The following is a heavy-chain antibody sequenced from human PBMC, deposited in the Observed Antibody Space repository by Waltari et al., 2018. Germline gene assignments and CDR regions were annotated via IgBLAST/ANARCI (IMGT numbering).Heavy chain of an antibody. V-gene: IGHV3-21*02. CDR1: GFAFSSYH. J-gene: IGHJ4*02. CDR2: ISSSSTYI. CDR3: ASVDSSAFSRSFDY. Sequence: QLVESGGGLVKPGGSLRLSCAASGFAFSSYHRNWVRQAPGKGLWWVSSISSSSTYIYYADSVKGRFTVSRDNAKNALLLQMSSLRVEDTAVYYCASVDSSAFSRSFDYWGLGTLVTVSS. D-gene: IGHD3-22*01.